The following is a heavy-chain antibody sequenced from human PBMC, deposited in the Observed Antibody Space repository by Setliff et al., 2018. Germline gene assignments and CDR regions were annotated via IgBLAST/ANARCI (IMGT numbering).Heavy chain of an antibody. V-gene: IGHV4-34*01. CDR3: ARVGGYSYAFDI. Sequence: PSETLSLTCAVYGGSFSGYYWSWIRQPPGKRLEWIGEINHSGSTNYNPSLKSRVTISVDTSKNQFSLKLSSVTAADTAVYYCARVGGYSYAFDIWGQGTMVTVSS. CDR2: INHSGST. CDR1: GGSFSGYY. D-gene: IGHD2-15*01. J-gene: IGHJ3*02.